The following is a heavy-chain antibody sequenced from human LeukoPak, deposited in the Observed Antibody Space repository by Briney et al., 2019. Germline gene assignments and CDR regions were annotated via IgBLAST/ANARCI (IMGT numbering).Heavy chain of an antibody. V-gene: IGHV3-11*01. CDR3: ATDMVGATTKAIDY. J-gene: IGHJ4*02. Sequence: GGSLRLSCAASGFTFSDYYMSWIRQAPGKGLEWVSYISSSGSTIYYADSVKGRFTISRDNAKNSLYLQMNSLRAEDTAVYYCATDMVGATTKAIDYWGQGTLVTVSS. CDR1: GFTFSDYY. CDR2: ISSSGSTI. D-gene: IGHD1-26*01.